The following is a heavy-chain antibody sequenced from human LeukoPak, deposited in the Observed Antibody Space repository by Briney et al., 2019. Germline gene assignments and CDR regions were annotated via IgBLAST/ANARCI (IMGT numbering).Heavy chain of an antibody. CDR3: ARDRRSTIFGAGGFDP. CDR2: ISAYNGNT. Sequence: ASVKVSCKASGYTFTSYGISWVRQAPGQGLEWMGWISAYNGNTNYAQKLQGRVTVTTDTSTSTAYMELRSLRSDDTAVYYCARDRRSTIFGAGGFDPWGQGTLVTVSS. D-gene: IGHD3-3*01. V-gene: IGHV1-18*01. J-gene: IGHJ5*02. CDR1: GYTFTSYG.